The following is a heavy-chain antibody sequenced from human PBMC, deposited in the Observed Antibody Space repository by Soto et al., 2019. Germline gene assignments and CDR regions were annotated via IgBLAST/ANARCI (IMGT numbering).Heavy chain of an antibody. J-gene: IGHJ6*02. CDR1: GGSFSGYY. CDR3: ARGLRSDFWSGYYIPAPNYYGMDV. CDR2: INHSGST. D-gene: IGHD3-3*01. Sequence: SETLSLTCAVYGGSFSGYYWSWIRQPPGKGLEWIGEINHSGSTNYNPSLKSRVTISVDTSKNQFSLKLSSVTAADTAVYYCARGLRSDFWSGYYIPAPNYYGMDVWGQGTTVTVSS. V-gene: IGHV4-34*01.